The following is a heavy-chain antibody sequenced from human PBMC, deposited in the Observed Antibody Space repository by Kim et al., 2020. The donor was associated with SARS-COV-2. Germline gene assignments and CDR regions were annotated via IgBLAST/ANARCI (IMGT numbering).Heavy chain of an antibody. J-gene: IGHJ5*02. V-gene: IGHV4-61*01. CDR3: ARDEVGYYGSGSKLEGYCCDP. CDR2: IYYSGST. CDR1: GGSVSSGSYY. D-gene: IGHD3-10*01. Sequence: SETLSLTCTVSGGSVSSGSYYWSWIRQPPGKGLEWIGYIYYSGSTNYNPSLKSRVTISVDTSKNQFSLKLSSVTAADTAVYYCARDEVGYYGSGSKLEGYCCDPWGHGTLVTVSS.